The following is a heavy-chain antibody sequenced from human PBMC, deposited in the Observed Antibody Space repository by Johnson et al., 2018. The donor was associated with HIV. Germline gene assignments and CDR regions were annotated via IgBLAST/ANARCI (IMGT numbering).Heavy chain of an antibody. Sequence: VQLVESGGGLVKPGGSLRLSCAASGFTFSNAWMSWVRQAPGKGLEWVGRIKSETDGGTTDYVAPVKGRFTISRDDSKNTLYLEMNSLKTEDTALYYCTTDDVVPPAFDIWGQGTMVTVSS. CDR3: TTDDVVPPAFDI. V-gene: IGHV3-15*01. D-gene: IGHD2-15*01. CDR1: GFTFSNAW. J-gene: IGHJ3*02. CDR2: IKSETDGGTT.